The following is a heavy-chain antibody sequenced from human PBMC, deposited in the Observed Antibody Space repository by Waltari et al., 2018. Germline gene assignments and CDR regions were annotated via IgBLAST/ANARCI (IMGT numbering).Heavy chain of an antibody. V-gene: IGHV2-5*02. CDR3: AHRRTPPKGLRFLNLEFDY. CDR2: IYWDDDK. J-gene: IGHJ4*02. D-gene: IGHD3-3*01. Sequence: QITLKESGPTLVKPTQTLTLTCTFSGFSLSTSGVGVGWIRQPPGQALEWLALIYWDDDKRYSTSLKSRLTITKDTSKNQVVLTMTNMDPVDTATYYCAHRRTPPKGLRFLNLEFDYWGQGTLVTVSS. CDR1: GFSLSTSGVG.